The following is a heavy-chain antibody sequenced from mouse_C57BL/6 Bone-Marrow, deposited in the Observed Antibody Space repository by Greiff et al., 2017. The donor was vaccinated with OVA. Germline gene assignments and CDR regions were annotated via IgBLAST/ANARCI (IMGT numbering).Heavy chain of an antibody. J-gene: IGHJ3*01. V-gene: IGHV1-52*01. CDR1: GYTFTSYW. CDR2: IDPSDSET. Sequence: QVQLQQPGAELVRPGSSVKLSCKASGYTFTSYWMHWVKQRPIQGLEWIGNIDPSDSETHYNQKFKDKATLTVDKSSSTAYMQLSSLTSEDSAVYYCARARASAQATLLAYWGKGTLVTVSA. CDR3: ARARASAQATLLAY. D-gene: IGHD3-2*02.